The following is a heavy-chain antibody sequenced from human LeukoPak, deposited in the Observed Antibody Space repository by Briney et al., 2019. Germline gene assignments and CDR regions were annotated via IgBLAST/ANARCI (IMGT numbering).Heavy chain of an antibody. J-gene: IGHJ4*02. CDR1: GFTFRLYV. CDR3: AHPSTPDYGGLDY. V-gene: IGHV3-23*01. Sequence: GGSLRLSCAAPGFTFRLYVMTWVRQAPGKGLEWVSAITGSGGSIYYADSVRGRFTISRDNSKNTLYLQMSSLRAEDTAIYYCAHPSTPDYGGLDYWGQGTLVTVSS. D-gene: IGHD4-17*01. CDR2: ITGSGGSI.